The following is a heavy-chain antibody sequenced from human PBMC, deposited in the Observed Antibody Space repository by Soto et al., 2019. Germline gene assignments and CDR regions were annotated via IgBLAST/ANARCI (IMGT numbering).Heavy chain of an antibody. CDR1: GFTFSSYW. D-gene: IGHD2-21*02. V-gene: IGHV3-7*03. J-gene: IGHJ4*02. CDR2: IKQDGSEK. Sequence: EVQLVESGGGLVQLGGSLRLSCAASGFTFSSYWMSWVRQAPGKGLEWVANIKQDGSEKYYVDSVKGRFTISRDNAKNSLYLQMNSLRAEDTAVYYCARVGPVVTSYFDYWGQGTLVTVSS. CDR3: ARVGPVVTSYFDY.